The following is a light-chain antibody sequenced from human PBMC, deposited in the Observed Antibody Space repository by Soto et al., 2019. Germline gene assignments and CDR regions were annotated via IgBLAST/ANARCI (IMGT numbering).Light chain of an antibody. J-gene: IGLJ1*01. CDR1: SSNIGAGYD. CDR2: GNN. Sequence: QSVLTQPPSVSGAPGQRVTISCTGSSSNIGAGYDVHWYQQIAGAAPKLLIYGNNNRPAGVPGRFSGSKSGTSASLAITGLQAEDEADYYCQSYDSSLSAFFGTGTKLTVL. CDR3: QSYDSSLSAF. V-gene: IGLV1-40*01.